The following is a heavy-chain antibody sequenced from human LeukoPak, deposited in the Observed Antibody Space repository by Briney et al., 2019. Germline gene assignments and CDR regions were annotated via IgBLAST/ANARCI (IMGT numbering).Heavy chain of an antibody. J-gene: IGHJ4*01. CDR1: GGSISSSSYY. Sequence: PSETLSLTCTVSGGSISSSSYYWGWIRQPPGKGLEWIGSIYYSGSTYYNPSLKRRVTISVDTSKNQFSLKLSSVTAADTAVYYCAKILTGYFDYWGXGXLXTVSS. CDR2: IYYSGST. V-gene: IGHV4-39*01. D-gene: IGHD3-9*01. CDR3: AKILTGYFDY.